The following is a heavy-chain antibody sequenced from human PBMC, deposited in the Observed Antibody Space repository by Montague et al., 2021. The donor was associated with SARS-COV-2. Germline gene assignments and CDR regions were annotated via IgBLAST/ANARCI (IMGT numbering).Heavy chain of an antibody. D-gene: IGHD2-8*01. Sequence: SESLSLTCTVSGGSISRPDYYWGWIRQSPGKGLEWIGSISYTGSTYYNPSLRSRVSFSMDTSKNHFSLSLSSVTVADTAVYSCARQLPSYCSTNKCYPYYFDGWGQGALVTVSS. CDR2: ISYTGST. J-gene: IGHJ4*02. V-gene: IGHV4-39*01. CDR1: GGSISRPDYY. CDR3: ARQLPSYCSTNKCYPYYFDG.